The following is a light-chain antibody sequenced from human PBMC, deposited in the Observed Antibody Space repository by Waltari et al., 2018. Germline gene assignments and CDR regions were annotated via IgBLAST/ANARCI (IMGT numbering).Light chain of an antibody. CDR3: QQNFRFPYT. V-gene: IGKV1-39*01. CDR2: SIS. CDR1: QSISTY. J-gene: IGKJ2*01. Sequence: DIQMTQSPSSLSASVGDRLSITCRASQSISTYINWYQQKPGRAPKLLIDSISRLQSGVPSRFSGSGSGADFTLTISSLHPEDFATYYCQQNFRFPYTFGQGTKLEIK.